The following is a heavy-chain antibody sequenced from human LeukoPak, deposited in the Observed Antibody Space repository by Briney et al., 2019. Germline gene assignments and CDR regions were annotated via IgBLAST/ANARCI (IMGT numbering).Heavy chain of an antibody. CDR1: GYTLTKLS. CDR3: ATGCFGGATNVGGSCYSFTYYYYGMDV. CDR2: FDPEDGET. D-gene: IGHD2-15*01. Sequence: AASVKVSCKVSGYTLTKLSMHWVRQAPGKGLEWMGGFDPEDGETIYAQKFQGRVTMTEDTSTDTAYMELSSLRSEDTAVYYCATGCFGGATNVGGSCYSFTYYYYGMDVWGQGTTVTVSS. V-gene: IGHV1-24*01. J-gene: IGHJ6*02.